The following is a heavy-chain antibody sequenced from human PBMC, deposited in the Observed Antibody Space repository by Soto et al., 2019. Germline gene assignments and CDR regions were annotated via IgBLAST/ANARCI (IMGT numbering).Heavy chain of an antibody. CDR2: INPKSGDT. CDR3: AKGLWTVGHCTGGSCYDGMDV. V-gene: IGHV1-2*02. Sequence: QVQLVQSGAEVKKPGASVKVSCEASEYTFIGFHLHWVQQAPGQGLEWMGWINPKSGDTKYAQKFQGRVTLTRDTSISTGYMELSRLESNDTAVYYCAKGLWTVGHCTGGSCYDGMDVWGQGTTVTVSS. J-gene: IGHJ6*02. CDR1: EYTFIGFH. D-gene: IGHD2-15*01.